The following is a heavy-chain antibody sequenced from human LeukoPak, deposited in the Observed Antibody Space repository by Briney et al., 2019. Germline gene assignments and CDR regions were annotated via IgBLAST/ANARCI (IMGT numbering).Heavy chain of an antibody. V-gene: IGHV1-2*06. Sequence: ASVKVSCKASGYTFTGYYMHWVRQAPGQGLEWMGRINPNSGGTNYAQKFQGRVTMTRDTSTSTVYMQLSSLRSEDTAVYYCARSELQFDYFDYWGQGTLVTVSS. CDR3: ARSELQFDYFDY. CDR1: GYTFTGYY. D-gene: IGHD1-26*01. CDR2: INPNSGGT. J-gene: IGHJ4*02.